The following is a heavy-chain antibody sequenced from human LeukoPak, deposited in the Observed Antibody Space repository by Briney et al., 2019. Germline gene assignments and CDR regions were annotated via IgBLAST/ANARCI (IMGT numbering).Heavy chain of an antibody. CDR2: ISYDGSNK. CDR1: GFTFSSYA. Sequence: GGSLRLSCAASGFTFSSYAMHWVRQAPGKGLEWVAVISYDGSNKYYADSVKGRFTISRDNSKNTLYLQMNSLRAEDTAVYYCARALGHYYDSSGYYSTDAYDIWGQGTMVTVSS. CDR3: ARALGHYYDSSGYYSTDAYDI. V-gene: IGHV3-30*01. D-gene: IGHD3-22*01. J-gene: IGHJ3*02.